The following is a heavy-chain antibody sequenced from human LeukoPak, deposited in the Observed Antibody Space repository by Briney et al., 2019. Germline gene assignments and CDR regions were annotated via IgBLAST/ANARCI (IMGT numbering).Heavy chain of an antibody. V-gene: IGHV1-18*01. CDR3: ARDDSPSLYYDILTGYYLGSGDHNGGSAFDI. J-gene: IGHJ3*02. Sequence: ASVTVSFKASGYTFTSYGISWVRQAPGQGLEWMGWISAYNGNTNYAQKLQCRVTMTTDTSTSTAYMELRSLRSDDTAVYYCARDDSPSLYYDILTGYYLGSGDHNGGSAFDIWGQGTMVTVSS. D-gene: IGHD3-9*01. CDR1: GYTFTSYG. CDR2: ISAYNGNT.